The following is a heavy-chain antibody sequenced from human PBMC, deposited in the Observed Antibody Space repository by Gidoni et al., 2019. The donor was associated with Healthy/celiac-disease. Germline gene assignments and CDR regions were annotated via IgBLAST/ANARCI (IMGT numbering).Heavy chain of an antibody. J-gene: IGHJ5*02. CDR1: GGSISSYY. Sequence: QVQLQESGPGLVKPSETLSLTCTVPGGSISSYYWSWIRQPPGKALEWIGDIDYSGSTNYNPSLKSRVTISVDTSKNQFSLKLSSVTAADTAVYYCARDRGYSGYEKVWWFDPWGQGTLVTVSS. D-gene: IGHD5-12*01. V-gene: IGHV4-59*01. CDR3: ARDRGYSGYEKVWWFDP. CDR2: IDYSGST.